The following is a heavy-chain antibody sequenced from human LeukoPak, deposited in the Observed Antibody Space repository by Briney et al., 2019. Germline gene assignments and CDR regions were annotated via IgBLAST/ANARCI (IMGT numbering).Heavy chain of an antibody. Sequence: SETLSLTCTVSGGSISSYYWSWIRQPPGEGLEWIGYIYYSGSTNYNPSLKSRVTISVDTSKNQFSLKLSSVTAADTAVYYCARDTSSSRLGYYMDVWGKGTTVTVSS. D-gene: IGHD6-6*01. V-gene: IGHV4-59*01. CDR2: IYYSGST. CDR3: ARDTSSSRLGYYMDV. CDR1: GGSISSYY. J-gene: IGHJ6*03.